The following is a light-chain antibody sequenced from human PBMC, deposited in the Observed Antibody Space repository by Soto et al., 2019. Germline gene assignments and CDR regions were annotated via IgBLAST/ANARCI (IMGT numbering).Light chain of an antibody. CDR3: QQYGSSGT. Sequence: EIVLTQSPGTLSLSPGERATLSCRASQSVSKNYLAWYQQKPGQAPRLLIYGASNRATGIPDRLSGSGSGTDFTLTISRLEPEDFAVYYCQQYGSSGTFGQGTKVDI. CDR2: GAS. V-gene: IGKV3-20*01. J-gene: IGKJ1*01. CDR1: QSVSKNY.